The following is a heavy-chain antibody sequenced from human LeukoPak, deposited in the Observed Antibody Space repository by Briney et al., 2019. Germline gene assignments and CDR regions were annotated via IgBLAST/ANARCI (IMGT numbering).Heavy chain of an antibody. V-gene: IGHV1-46*01. CDR1: GYTFTSHY. CDR3: ARDLEVVVPAAIRYYYGMDV. D-gene: IGHD2-2*01. J-gene: IGHJ6*02. Sequence: ASVTVSCKASGYTFTSHYMHWVRQAPGQGLEWMGLINPSGGSTSYAQKFQGRVTMTRDTSTSTVYMELSSLRSEDTAVDYFARDLEVVVPAAIRYYYGMDVWGQGTTVTVS. CDR2: INPSGGST.